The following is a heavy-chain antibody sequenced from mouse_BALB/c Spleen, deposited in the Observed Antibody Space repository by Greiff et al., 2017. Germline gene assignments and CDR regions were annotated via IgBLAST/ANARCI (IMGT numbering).Heavy chain of an antibody. J-gene: IGHJ2*01. Sequence: QVQLQQSGAELARPGASVKLSCKASGYTFTSYWMQWVKQRPGQGLEWIGAIYPGDGDTRYTQKFKGKATLTADKSSSTAYMQLSSLASEDSAVYYCARFVLGDYWGQGTTLTVSS. CDR3: ARFVLGDY. CDR2: IYPGDGDT. CDR1: GYTFTSYW. D-gene: IGHD4-1*01. V-gene: IGHV1-87*01.